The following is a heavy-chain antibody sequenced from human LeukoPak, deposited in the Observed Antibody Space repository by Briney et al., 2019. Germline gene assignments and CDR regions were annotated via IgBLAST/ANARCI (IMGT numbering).Heavy chain of an antibody. CDR2: INPSGGST. V-gene: IGHV1-46*01. Sequence: ASVKVSCKASGYTFTSYYMHWVRQAPGQGLEWMGIINPSGGSTSYAQKFQGRVTMTRGTSTSTVYMELSSLRSEDTAVYYCARDNTIFGVVTRGEIDYWGQGTLVTVSS. CDR1: GYTFTSYY. J-gene: IGHJ4*02. D-gene: IGHD3-3*01. CDR3: ARDNTIFGVVTRGEIDY.